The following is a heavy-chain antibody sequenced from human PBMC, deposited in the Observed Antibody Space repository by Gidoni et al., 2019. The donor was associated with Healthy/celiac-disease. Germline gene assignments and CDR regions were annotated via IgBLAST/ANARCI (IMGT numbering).Heavy chain of an antibody. J-gene: IGHJ4*02. CDR1: VFTFGNAW. Sequence: EVQLVESGGGLVKPGGSLRLSCAASVFTFGNAWMNWVRQAPGKGLEWVGRIKSKTDGGTTDYAAPVKGRFTISRDDSKNTLYLQMNSLKTEDTAVYYCTTAPIMITFGGVMSWGQGTLVTVSS. CDR2: IKSKTDGGTT. V-gene: IGHV3-15*07. D-gene: IGHD3-16*01. CDR3: TTAPIMITFGGVMS.